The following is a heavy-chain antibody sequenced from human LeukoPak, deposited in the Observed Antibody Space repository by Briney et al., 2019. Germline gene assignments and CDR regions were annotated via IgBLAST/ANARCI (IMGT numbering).Heavy chain of an antibody. J-gene: IGHJ4*02. CDR1: GYTLTELS. V-gene: IGHV1-24*01. Sequence: ASVKVSCKVSGYTLTELSMHWVRQAPGKRLEWMGGFEPEDGETIYAQKFQDRVTMTEDTSTDTAYMELSSLRSEDTAVYYCATLNYDILTGYLYYFDYWGQGTLVTVSS. CDR3: ATLNYDILTGYLYYFDY. D-gene: IGHD3-9*01. CDR2: FEPEDGET.